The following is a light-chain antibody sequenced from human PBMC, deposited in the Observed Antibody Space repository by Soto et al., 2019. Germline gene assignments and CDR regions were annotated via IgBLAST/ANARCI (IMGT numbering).Light chain of an antibody. CDR1: SSDVGSYNL. CDR3: CSYAGSSPHVV. J-gene: IGLJ2*01. V-gene: IGLV2-23*02. CDR2: EVS. Sequence: QSVLTQPASVSGSPGQSITISCTGTSSDVGSYNLVSWYQQHPGKAPKLMIYEVSKRPSGVSNRYSGSKSGNTASLKISGLQAEDEADYYCCSYAGSSPHVVFGGGTKVTVL.